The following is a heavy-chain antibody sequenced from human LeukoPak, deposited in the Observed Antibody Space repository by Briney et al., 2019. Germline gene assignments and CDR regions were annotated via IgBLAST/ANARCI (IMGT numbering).Heavy chain of an antibody. J-gene: IGHJ4*02. CDR1: GFTFSSYS. Sequence: GGSLRLSCAASGFTFSSYSMNWVRQAPGKGLEWVSYISSSSSTIYYADSVKGRFTISRDNAKSSLYLQMNSLRAEDTAVYYCARKGGYGVVATRNWGQGTLVTVSS. D-gene: IGHD5-12*01. V-gene: IGHV3-48*04. CDR3: ARKGGYGVVATRN. CDR2: ISSSSSTI.